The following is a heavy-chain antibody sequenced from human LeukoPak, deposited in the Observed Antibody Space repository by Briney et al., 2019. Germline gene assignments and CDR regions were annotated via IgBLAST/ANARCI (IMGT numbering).Heavy chain of an antibody. D-gene: IGHD3-9*01. Sequence: PGGSLRLSCAASGFTFRSYAMSWVRQAPGKGLEWVSGISGSDSSTYHVDSVKGRFTISRDNSKNTLYLQMNSLRAEDTAVYYCAKDFDTGVLFDYWGQGTLVTVSS. CDR2: ISGSDSST. CDR1: GFTFRSYA. V-gene: IGHV3-23*01. J-gene: IGHJ4*02. CDR3: AKDFDTGVLFDY.